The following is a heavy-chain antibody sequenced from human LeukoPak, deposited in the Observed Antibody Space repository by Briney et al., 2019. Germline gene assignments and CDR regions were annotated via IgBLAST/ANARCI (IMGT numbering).Heavy chain of an antibody. Sequence: PGGSLRLSCSASRFTFSTYTMNWVRQAPGRGLEWISSIDLNSTYIYYADSVKGRFTISRDNAQNSLYLQLNSLKAEDTAVYYCTRGSYGDYEYWGQGTLVTVSS. CDR3: TRGSYGDYEY. CDR2: IDLNSTYI. D-gene: IGHD4-17*01. CDR1: RFTFSTYT. V-gene: IGHV3-21*01. J-gene: IGHJ4*02.